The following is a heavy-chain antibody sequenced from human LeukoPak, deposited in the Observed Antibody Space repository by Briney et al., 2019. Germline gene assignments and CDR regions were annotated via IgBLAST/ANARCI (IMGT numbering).Heavy chain of an antibody. Sequence: GGSLRPSCAASGFTFSGYAMSWVRQAPGKGPEWVSAISGSGGSTYYADSVKGRFTISRDNSKNTLYLQMNSLRAEDTAVYYCAKVSAAVAGTYGDWGQGTLVTVSS. D-gene: IGHD6-19*01. V-gene: IGHV3-23*01. CDR1: GFTFSGYA. CDR2: ISGSGGST. J-gene: IGHJ4*02. CDR3: AKVSAAVAGTYGD.